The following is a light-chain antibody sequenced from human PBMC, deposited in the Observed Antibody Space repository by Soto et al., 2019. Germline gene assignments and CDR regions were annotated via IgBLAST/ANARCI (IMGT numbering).Light chain of an antibody. CDR3: QQTYSAPRT. J-gene: IGKJ1*01. CDR2: AAS. CDR1: QSISSY. Sequence: GDRVTITCRASQSISSYLNWYQQKPGKAPKLLIYAASSLQSGVPSRFSGSGSGTDFTLTISSLQPEDFATYYCQQTYSAPRTFGQGTKVEIK. V-gene: IGKV1-39*01.